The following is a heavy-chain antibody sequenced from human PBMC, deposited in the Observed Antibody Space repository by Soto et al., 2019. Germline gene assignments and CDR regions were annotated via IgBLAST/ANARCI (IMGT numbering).Heavy chain of an antibody. D-gene: IGHD6-13*01. CDR2: IYYSGST. CDR1: GGSISSYY. CDR3: ARQRGGAIAAAGTGWFDP. V-gene: IGHV4-59*08. J-gene: IGHJ5*02. Sequence: SETLSLTCTVSGGSISSYYWSWIRQPPGKGLEWIGYIYYSGSTNYNPSLKSRVTISVDTSKNQFSLKLSSVTAADTAVYYCARQRGGAIAAAGTGWFDPWGQGTLVTVSS.